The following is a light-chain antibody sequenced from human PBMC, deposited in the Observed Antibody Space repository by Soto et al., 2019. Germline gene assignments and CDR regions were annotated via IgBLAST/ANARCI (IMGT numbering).Light chain of an antibody. CDR1: QSVISY. J-gene: IGKJ1*01. V-gene: IGKV3-20*01. CDR2: GAS. CDR3: QQYGTSGT. Sequence: EIVLTQSPATLSLSPGERATLSCRASQSVISYLAWYPQKPGQAPRLLIYGASNSATGTPDRFSGSGSGTDFTLTISRLEPEDFAVYYCQQYGTSGTFGQGTKVDNK.